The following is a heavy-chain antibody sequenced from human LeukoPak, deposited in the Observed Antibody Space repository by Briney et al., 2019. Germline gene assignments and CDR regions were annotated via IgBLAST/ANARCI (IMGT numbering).Heavy chain of an antibody. D-gene: IGHD6-13*01. J-gene: IGHJ4*02. CDR2: ISYDGCNK. CDR1: GFTFSSYA. V-gene: IGHV3-30-3*01. Sequence: QPGRSLRLSCAASGFTFSSYAMHWVRQAPGKGLEWVAVISYDGCNKYYADSVKGRFTISRDNSKNTLYLQMNSLRAEDTAVYYCASLEAYSSSWHLTDYWGQGTLVTVSS. CDR3: ASLEAYSSSWHLTDY.